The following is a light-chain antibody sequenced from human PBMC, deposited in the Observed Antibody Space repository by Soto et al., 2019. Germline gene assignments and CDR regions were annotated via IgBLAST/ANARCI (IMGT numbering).Light chain of an antibody. CDR2: ETS. CDR1: QRIGHW. CDR3: QQYSIYPLT. Sequence: DIQMTQSPSTLSVSVGDRVTITCRARQRIGHWLAWYQQKPGKAPNLLIYETSVLEGGVPSRFSGSGSGTEFTLIISSLQPDDFATYYCQQYSIYPLTFGGGTKVEIK. V-gene: IGKV1-5*03. J-gene: IGKJ4*01.